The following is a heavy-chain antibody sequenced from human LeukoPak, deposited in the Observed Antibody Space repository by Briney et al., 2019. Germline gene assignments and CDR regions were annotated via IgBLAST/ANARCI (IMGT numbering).Heavy chain of an antibody. D-gene: IGHD1-26*01. CDR3: AREDPSPSGSYVFDY. V-gene: IGHV4-34*01. Sequence: SETLSLTCAVYGGSFSGYYWSWIRQPPGKGLEWIGEINHSGSTNYNPSLKSRVTISVDTSKNQFSLKLSSVTAADTAVYYCAREDPSPSGSYVFDYWGQGTLVTVSS. CDR1: GGSFSGYY. CDR2: INHSGST. J-gene: IGHJ4*02.